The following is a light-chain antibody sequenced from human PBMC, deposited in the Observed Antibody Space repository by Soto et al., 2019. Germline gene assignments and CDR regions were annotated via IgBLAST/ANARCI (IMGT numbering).Light chain of an antibody. Sequence: QSVLTQPPSASGTPGQRITISCSGSTSNIGRNTVNWYQQLPGTAPKLLIFGNNQRPSGVPDRFSGSKSGTSASLAISGLQSEDEGDYFCAVWDDSLNGVVFGGGTKLTVL. CDR3: AVWDDSLNGVV. V-gene: IGLV1-44*01. CDR2: GNN. J-gene: IGLJ2*01. CDR1: TSNIGRNT.